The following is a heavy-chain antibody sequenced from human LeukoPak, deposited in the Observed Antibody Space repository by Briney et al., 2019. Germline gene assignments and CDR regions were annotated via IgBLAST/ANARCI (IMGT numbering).Heavy chain of an antibody. D-gene: IGHD2-2*01. CDR3: ARDVGEYCSSTNCYASHY. Sequence: ASVKVSCKASGYTFTGYYIHWVRQAPGQGLEWMGWINPHSGGTNYAQKFQGGATMTRDTSITTAYMELSSLRSDDTAVYYRARDVGEYCSSTNCYASHYWGQGTLVTVSS. CDR1: GYTFTGYY. J-gene: IGHJ4*02. CDR2: INPHSGGT. V-gene: IGHV1-2*02.